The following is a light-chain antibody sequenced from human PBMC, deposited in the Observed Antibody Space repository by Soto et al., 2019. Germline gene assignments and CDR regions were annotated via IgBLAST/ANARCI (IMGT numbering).Light chain of an antibody. CDR1: SSNIGAGYD. V-gene: IGLV1-40*01. CDR3: QSYDSSLSGYV. Sequence: QSLLTQPPSVSGAPGQRVTISCTGSSSNIGAGYDIHWYQQLPGTAPKLLIYGNSNRPSGVPDRFSGSKSGTSASLAITGLQAEDEADYYCQSYDSSLSGYVFGTGTKVTXL. J-gene: IGLJ1*01. CDR2: GNS.